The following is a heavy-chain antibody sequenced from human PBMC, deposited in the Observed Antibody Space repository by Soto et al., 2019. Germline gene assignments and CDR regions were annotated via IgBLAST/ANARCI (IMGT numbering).Heavy chain of an antibody. V-gene: IGHV3-21*01. CDR1: GFTFSSYS. CDR2: ISSSSSYI. CDR3: ARVLPPVTMVRGVYYYYYGMDV. D-gene: IGHD3-10*01. J-gene: IGHJ6*02. Sequence: PGGSLRLSCAASGFTFSSYSMNWVRQAPGKGLEWVSSISSSSSYIYYADSVKGRFTISRDNAKNSLYLQMNSLRAEDTAVYYCARVLPPVTMVRGVYYYYYGMDVWGQGTTVTVSS.